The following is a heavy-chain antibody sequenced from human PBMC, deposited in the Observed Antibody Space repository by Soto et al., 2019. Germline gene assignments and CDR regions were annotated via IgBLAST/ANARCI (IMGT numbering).Heavy chain of an antibody. J-gene: IGHJ4*01. D-gene: IGHD1-26*01. CDR1: GFTFSHAW. V-gene: IGHV3-15*01. CDR3: IGTEWELARFDV. CDR2: IKSKTDGGTT. Sequence: GGSMRLSCAGSGFTFSHAWMSWVRQAPGKGLEWVGRIKSKTDGGTTDYAAPVKGRFTISRDDSKNTLYLQMNSLKTEDTAVYYCIGTEWELARFDVWGQGTLVTVSS.